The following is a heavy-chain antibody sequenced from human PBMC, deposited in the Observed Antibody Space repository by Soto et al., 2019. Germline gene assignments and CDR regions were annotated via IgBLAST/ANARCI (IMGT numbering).Heavy chain of an antibody. J-gene: IGHJ4*02. CDR3: AKDTGPN. CDR2: ISWNSNTI. Sequence: PGGSLRLSYAASGLPFANYDPHWVRQAHRKGLEWVSGISWNSNTIAYADSVKGRFTISRDNAKNSLYLQMNSLRAEDTAFYYCAKDTGPNWGQGT. V-gene: IGHV3-9*01. CDR1: GLPFANYD.